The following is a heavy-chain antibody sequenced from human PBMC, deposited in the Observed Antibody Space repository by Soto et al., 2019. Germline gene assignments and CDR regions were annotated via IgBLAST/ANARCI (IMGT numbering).Heavy chain of an antibody. CDR2: IYPADSET. CDR3: ARHGEGYCSGGSCRYYGMDV. J-gene: IGHJ6*02. CDR1: GYSFTTHW. D-gene: IGHD2-15*01. Sequence: PGESLKISWKGSGYSFTTHWIVWVRQMPGKGLEWMGIIYPADSETRYSPSFQGQVTISADKSISTAYLQWSSLKASDSAIYYCARHGEGYCSGGSCRYYGMDVWGQGTTVTVSS. V-gene: IGHV5-51*01.